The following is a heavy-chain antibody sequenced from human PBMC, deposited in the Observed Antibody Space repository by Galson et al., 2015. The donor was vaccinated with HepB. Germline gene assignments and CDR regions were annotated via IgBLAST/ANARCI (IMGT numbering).Heavy chain of an antibody. J-gene: IGHJ3*02. Sequence: LRLSCAASGFLVSSNHMIWVRQAPGKRLGWVSILYSAGATYYADSVRGRFTISRDNSKNTLYLQMNSLRAEDTAIYCCARDPVTTVRDAFDIWGQGTVVTVSS. D-gene: IGHD4-17*01. CDR2: LYSAGAT. CDR3: ARDPVTTVRDAFDI. V-gene: IGHV3-66*01. CDR1: GFLVSSNH.